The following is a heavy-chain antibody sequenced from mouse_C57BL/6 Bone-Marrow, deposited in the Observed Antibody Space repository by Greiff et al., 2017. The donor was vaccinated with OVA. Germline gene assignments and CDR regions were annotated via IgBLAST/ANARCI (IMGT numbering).Heavy chain of an antibody. Sequence: QVQLQQSGPELVKPGASVKISCKASGYAFSSSWMNWVKQRPGKGLEWIGRIYPGDGDTNYNGKFKGKATLTADKSSSTAYMQLISLTSEDSAVYFCARENFAWFAYWGQGTLVTVSA. CDR3: ARENFAWFAY. CDR2: IYPGDGDT. V-gene: IGHV1-82*01. J-gene: IGHJ3*01. CDR1: GYAFSSSW.